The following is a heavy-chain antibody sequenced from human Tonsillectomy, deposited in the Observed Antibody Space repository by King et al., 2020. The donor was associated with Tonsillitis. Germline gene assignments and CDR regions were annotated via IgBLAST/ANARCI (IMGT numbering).Heavy chain of an antibody. CDR1: GDSMNTYY. V-gene: IGHV4-59*01. CDR3: ARDTCVGECYPDY. CDR2: IHYSGLT. Sequence: QVQLQESGPGLVKPSETLSLTCSVSGDSMNTYYWNWIRQPPGKGLEWIGYIHYSGLTNYNPSLKSRVTISVDMSKNQFSLKLTSVTAADTAVYYCARDTCVGECYPDYWGQGTLVTVSS. J-gene: IGHJ4*02. D-gene: IGHD2-21*01.